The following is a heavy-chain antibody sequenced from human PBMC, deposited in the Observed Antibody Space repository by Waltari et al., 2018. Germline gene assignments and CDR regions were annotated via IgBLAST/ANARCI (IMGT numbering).Heavy chain of an antibody. CDR3: ARDRLGEVGGY. CDR2: IYSGGST. J-gene: IGHJ4*02. CDR1: GFTVSRHY. D-gene: IGHD3-10*01. Sequence: EVQMVETGGGLIQPGGSLRLSCAASGFTVSRHYVSWVRQGPGKGLEWVSVIYSGGSTYYADSVKGRFTITRDNSKNTMYLQMNSLGAEDTAVYYCARDRLGEVGGYWGQGTLVTVSS. V-gene: IGHV3-53*02.